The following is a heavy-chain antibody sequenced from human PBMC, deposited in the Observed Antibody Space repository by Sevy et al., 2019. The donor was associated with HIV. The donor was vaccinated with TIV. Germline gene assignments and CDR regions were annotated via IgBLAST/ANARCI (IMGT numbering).Heavy chain of an antibody. CDR1: GDSVSTSNRF. CDR3: ARKKDGVGSAQGDSTSYPYAGDHYFDR. J-gene: IGHJ4*02. CDR2: IHLTLST. D-gene: IGHD2-8*01. V-gene: IGHV4-39*01. Sequence: SETLSLTCTVSGDSVSTSNRFWGWIRQPPGKGREGIGSIHLTLSTFYNPTLKSRVIISEDTSKNQFSLRLGSVSAADTAVYYCARKKDGVGSAQGDSTSYPYAGDHYFDRWGRGTLVTVSS.